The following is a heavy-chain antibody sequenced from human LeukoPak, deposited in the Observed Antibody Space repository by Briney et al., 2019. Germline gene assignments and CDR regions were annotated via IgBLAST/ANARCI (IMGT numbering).Heavy chain of an antibody. CDR1: GFTVTSNY. J-gene: IGHJ6*02. V-gene: IGHV3-66*02. D-gene: IGHD3-16*01. CDR3: ARGGYGMVV. Sequence: GGSLRLSCAVSGFTVTSNYMSWVRQAPGKGLDWVSVIYSGGDTYYSDSVKGRFTISRGDSKNTLILQMNSLRAEDKGVYYCARGGYGMVVWGQGTTVTVSS. CDR2: IYSGGDT.